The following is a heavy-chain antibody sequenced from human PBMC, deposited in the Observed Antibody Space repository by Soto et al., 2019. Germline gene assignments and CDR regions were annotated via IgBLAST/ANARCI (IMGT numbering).Heavy chain of an antibody. CDR2: ISGYNGYT. Sequence: HVQLVQSGAEVKKPGASVKVSCKASDYTFTSYGISWVRQAPGQGLEWMGWISGYNGYTNYAQKLQGRVTMTTDTHTRSAYMELTSLRSDDTAVYYCARIETITMVRGVIIDAFDIWGQGTMVTVSS. J-gene: IGHJ3*02. V-gene: IGHV1-18*01. CDR1: DYTFTSYG. CDR3: ARIETITMVRGVIIDAFDI. D-gene: IGHD3-10*01.